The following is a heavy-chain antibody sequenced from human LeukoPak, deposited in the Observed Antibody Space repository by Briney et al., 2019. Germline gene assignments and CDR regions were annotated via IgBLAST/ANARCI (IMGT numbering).Heavy chain of an antibody. CDR3: ARGDGEAAPPGGY. D-gene: IGHD2-15*01. Sequence: GASVKVSCQASGYTFTGYYMHWVRQAPGQGLEWMGRINPNSGGTNYAQKFQGRVTMTRDTSISTAYMELSRLISDDTAVYYCARGDGEAAPPGGYWGQGTLVTVSS. CDR1: GYTFTGYY. CDR2: INPNSGGT. J-gene: IGHJ4*02. V-gene: IGHV1-2*06.